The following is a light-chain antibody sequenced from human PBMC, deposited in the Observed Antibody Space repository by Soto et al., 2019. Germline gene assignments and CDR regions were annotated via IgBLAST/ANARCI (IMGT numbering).Light chain of an antibody. CDR3: QQYGSSPYT. Sequence: EIVLKQSQGTLSLSPGERATLSCRASQSVSSSYLAGYQQKPGQAPRLLIYGASNRATGIPERFSGSGSGTDFTLTISRLEPEDFAVYYCQQYGSSPYTFGQGTTLE. V-gene: IGKV3-20*01. CDR2: GAS. J-gene: IGKJ2*01. CDR1: QSVSSSY.